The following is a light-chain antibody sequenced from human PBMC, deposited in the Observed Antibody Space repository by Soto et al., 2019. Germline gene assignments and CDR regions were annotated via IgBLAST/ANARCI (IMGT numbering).Light chain of an antibody. CDR1: QGISTY. CDR3: QKYNSVPLT. V-gene: IGKV1-27*01. Sequence: DIQMTQSPSSLSASVGDRVTITCRASQGISTYLAWYQQKPGKVPKLLIYAASTLQSGVPSRFSGSGSGTDFTLTISSLQPTDVATYYCQKYNSVPLTFGGGTKVEIK. CDR2: AAS. J-gene: IGKJ4*01.